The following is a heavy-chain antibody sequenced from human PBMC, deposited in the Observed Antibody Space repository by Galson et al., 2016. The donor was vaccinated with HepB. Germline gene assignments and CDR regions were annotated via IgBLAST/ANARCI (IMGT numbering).Heavy chain of an antibody. CDR2: IKQDGTER. J-gene: IGHJ5*02. D-gene: IGHD4-17*01. CDR3: TRGATVTTS. V-gene: IGHV3-7*03. Sequence: SLRLSCAASGFTFRDSYMTWVRQAPGKGLEWVANIKQDGTERYYVDSVKGRFIISRDNAKNSLYLRMNNLRVGDTAIYYCTRGATVTTSWGQGTLVTVSS. CDR1: GFTFRDSY.